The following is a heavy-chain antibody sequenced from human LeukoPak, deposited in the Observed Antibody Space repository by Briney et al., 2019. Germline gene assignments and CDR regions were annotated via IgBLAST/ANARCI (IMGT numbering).Heavy chain of an antibody. CDR2: IYYSGST. J-gene: IGHJ6*02. CDR3: ARGSSGYAYYYYYGMDV. V-gene: IGHV4-59*12. D-gene: IGHD3-22*01. CDR1: GGSISSYY. Sequence: SETLSLTCTVSGGSISSYYWSWIRQPPGKGLEWIGYIYYSGSTNYNPSLKSRVTISVDTSKNQFSLKLSSVTAADTAVYYCARGSSGYAYYYYYGMDVWGQGTTVTVSS.